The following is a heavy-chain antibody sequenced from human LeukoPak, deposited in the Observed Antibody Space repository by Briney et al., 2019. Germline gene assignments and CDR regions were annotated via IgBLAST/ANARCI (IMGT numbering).Heavy chain of an antibody. CDR3: ARGPDTAMVKKPLDY. Sequence: GGSLRLSCAASGFTFSSCSMNWVRQAPGKGLEWVSSISSSSSYIYYADSVKGRFTISRDNAKSSLYLQMNSLRAEDTAVYYCARGPDTAMVKKPLDYWGQGTLVTVSS. CDR2: ISSSSSYI. CDR1: GFTFSSCS. V-gene: IGHV3-21*01. J-gene: IGHJ4*02. D-gene: IGHD5-18*01.